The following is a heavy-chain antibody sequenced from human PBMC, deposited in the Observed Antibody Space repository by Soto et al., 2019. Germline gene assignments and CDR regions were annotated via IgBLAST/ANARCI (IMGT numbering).Heavy chain of an antibody. J-gene: IGHJ4*02. V-gene: IGHV3-33*01. CDR3: AREPSRHLSTVTPWYFDY. CDR1: GFTFSSYG. CDR2: IWYDGSNK. D-gene: IGHD4-17*01. Sequence: GGSLRLSCAASGFTFSSYGMHWVRQAPGKGLEWVAVIWYDGSNKYYADSVKGRFTISRDNSKNTLYLQMNSLRAEDTAVYYCAREPSRHLSTVTPWYFDYWGQGTLVTVSS.